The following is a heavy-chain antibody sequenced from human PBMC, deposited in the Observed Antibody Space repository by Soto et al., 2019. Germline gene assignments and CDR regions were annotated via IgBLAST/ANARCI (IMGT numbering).Heavy chain of an antibody. D-gene: IGHD3-10*01. Sequence: QLQLQESGPGLVKPSETLSLTCTVSGGSISSSSYYWGWIRQPPGKGLEWIGSIYYSGSTYYNPSLNSRVTISVDTSKNQFSLKLSSVTAADTAVYYCASLYGGFGYYYYGMDVWGQGTTVTVSS. CDR3: ASLYGGFGYYYYGMDV. V-gene: IGHV4-39*01. CDR1: GGSISSSSYY. J-gene: IGHJ6*02. CDR2: IYYSGST.